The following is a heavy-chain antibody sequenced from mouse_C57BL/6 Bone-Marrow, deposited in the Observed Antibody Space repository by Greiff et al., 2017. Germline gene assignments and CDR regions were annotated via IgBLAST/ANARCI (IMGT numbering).Heavy chain of an antibody. CDR1: GYTFTDYY. V-gene: IGHV1-26*01. D-gene: IGHD1-1*01. CDR3: ARWATVVATDWYFDV. J-gene: IGHJ1*03. CDR2: INPNNGGT. Sequence: EVQLQQSGPELVKPGASVKISCKASGYTFTDYYMNWVKQSHGKSLEWIGDINPNNGGTSYNQKFKGKATLTVDKSSSTAYMELRSLTSVDSAVYYCARWATVVATDWYFDVWGTGTTVTVSS.